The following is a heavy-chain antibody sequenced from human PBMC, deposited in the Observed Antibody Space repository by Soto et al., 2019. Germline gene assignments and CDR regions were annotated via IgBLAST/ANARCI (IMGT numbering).Heavy chain of an antibody. CDR1: GYSVSAYD. CDR2: INPNSGGT. Sequence: QVQLVQSGAEVKNPGASVRVSCKASGYSVSAYDIHWMRQAPGQGLEWMGWINPNSGGTKFAQKFQGWVTMTRETSISTAYMELSRLKSDDTAVYFCARESGGTTATLYYYYFYMDVWGKGNTVNVSS. J-gene: IGHJ6*03. V-gene: IGHV1-2*04. D-gene: IGHD4-17*01. CDR3: ARESGGTTATLYYYYFYMDV.